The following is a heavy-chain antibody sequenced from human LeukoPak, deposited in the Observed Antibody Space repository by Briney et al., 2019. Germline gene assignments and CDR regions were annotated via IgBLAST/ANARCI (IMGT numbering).Heavy chain of an antibody. J-gene: IGHJ4*02. V-gene: IGHV3-30*03. CDR2: ISYDGSNK. Sequence: GGSLRLSCAASGFTFSSYGMHWVRQAPGKGLEWVAVISYDGSNKYYADSVKGRFTISRDNSKNTLYLQMNSLRAEDTAVYYCAAFLDYWGQGTLVTVSS. CDR3: AAFLDY. CDR1: GFTFSSYG.